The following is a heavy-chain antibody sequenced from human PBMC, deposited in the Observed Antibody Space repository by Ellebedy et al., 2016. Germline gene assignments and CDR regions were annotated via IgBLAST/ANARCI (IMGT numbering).Heavy chain of an antibody. CDR3: ARGHILRYFDWLSSSGGGAWFDP. Sequence: GSLRLXXAVYGGSFSGYYWSWIRQPPGKGLEWIGEINHSGSTNYNPSLKSRVTISVDTSKNQFSLKLSSVTAADTAVYYCARGHILRYFDWLSSSGGGAWFDPWGQGTLVTVSS. J-gene: IGHJ5*02. CDR2: INHSGST. D-gene: IGHD3-9*01. V-gene: IGHV4-34*01. CDR1: GGSFSGYY.